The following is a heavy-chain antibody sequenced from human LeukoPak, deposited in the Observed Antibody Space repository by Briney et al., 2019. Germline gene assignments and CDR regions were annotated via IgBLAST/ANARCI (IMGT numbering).Heavy chain of an antibody. Sequence: VASVKVSCKASGYTFTSYGISWVRQAPGQGLEWMGWISAYNGNTNYAQKLQGRVTMTTDTSTSTAYMELRSLRSDDTAVYYCARGMYYYDSSGYYYLDYWGQGTLVTVSS. CDR1: GYTFTSYG. D-gene: IGHD3-22*01. V-gene: IGHV1-18*01. CDR2: ISAYNGNT. CDR3: ARGMYYYDSSGYYYLDY. J-gene: IGHJ4*02.